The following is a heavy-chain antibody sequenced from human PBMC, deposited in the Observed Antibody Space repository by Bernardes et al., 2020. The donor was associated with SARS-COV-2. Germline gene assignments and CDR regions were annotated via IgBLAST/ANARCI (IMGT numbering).Heavy chain of an antibody. CDR1: GFTFSSYW. CDR2: IKQDGSEK. Sequence: GGSLRLSCAASGFTFSSYWMSWVRQAPGKGLEWVANIKQDGSEKDYVDSVKGRFTISRDNAKNSLYLQMNSLRAEDTAVYYCARDNFSGNSTYYGMDVWGQGTTVTVSS. CDR3: ARDNFSGNSTYYGMDV. J-gene: IGHJ6*02. V-gene: IGHV3-7*01. D-gene: IGHD1-26*01.